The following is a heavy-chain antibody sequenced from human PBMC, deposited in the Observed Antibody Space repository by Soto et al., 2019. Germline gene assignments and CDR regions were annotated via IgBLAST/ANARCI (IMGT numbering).Heavy chain of an antibody. J-gene: IGHJ4*02. V-gene: IGHV1-3*01. CDR1: GYTFTSYA. Sequence: QVQLVQSGAEVKKPGASVKVSCKASGYTFTSYAMHWVRQAPGQRLEWMGWINAGNGNTKYSQKFQGRVTITRDTSGSTAYMELSSLRSDDTAVYYCARDIVLMVYPLYPFDYWGQGTLVTVSS. D-gene: IGHD2-8*01. CDR3: ARDIVLMVYPLYPFDY. CDR2: INAGNGNT.